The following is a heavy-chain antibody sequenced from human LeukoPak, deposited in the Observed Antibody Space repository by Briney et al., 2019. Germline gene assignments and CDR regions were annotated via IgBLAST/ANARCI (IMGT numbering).Heavy chain of an antibody. V-gene: IGHV4-34*01. CDR3: VRHVGVTQWRTFSNWFDP. Sequence: PSETLSLTCAVYGGSFSGYYWSWIRQPPGKGLEWIGEINHSGSTNYNPSLKSRVTISVDTSKNHFSLKLTSVTAADTAVYYCVRHVGVTQWRTFSNWFDPWGQGTLVIVSS. CDR1: GGSFSGYY. CDR2: INHSGST. J-gene: IGHJ5*02. D-gene: IGHD6-19*01.